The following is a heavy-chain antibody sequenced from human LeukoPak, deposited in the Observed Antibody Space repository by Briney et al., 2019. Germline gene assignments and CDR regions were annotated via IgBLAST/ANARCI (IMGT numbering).Heavy chain of an antibody. Sequence: SETLSLTCTVSGGSISSYYWSWIRQPAGKGLEWIGRIYTSGSTNYNPSLKSRVTMSVDTSKNQFSLNLSSVTAADTAVHYCARLAGIAAAGTFDYWGQGTLVTVSS. CDR2: IYTSGST. D-gene: IGHD6-13*01. J-gene: IGHJ4*02. CDR3: ARLAGIAAAGTFDY. V-gene: IGHV4-4*07. CDR1: GGSISSYY.